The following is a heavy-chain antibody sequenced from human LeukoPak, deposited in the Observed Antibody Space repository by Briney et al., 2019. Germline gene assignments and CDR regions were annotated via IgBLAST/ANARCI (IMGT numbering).Heavy chain of an antibody. CDR1: GFTFRKYW. CDR3: AREVFFQSDL. J-gene: IGHJ5*02. CDR2: IAASGDDR. V-gene: IGHV3-7*03. Sequence: GGSLRLSCAASGFTFRKYWTAWVRQAPGQGLEWVATIAASGDDRAYEDSLKGRFTIFRDNAKNSLSLQIDSLRAEDTALYYCAREVFFQSDLWGQGALVTVSS.